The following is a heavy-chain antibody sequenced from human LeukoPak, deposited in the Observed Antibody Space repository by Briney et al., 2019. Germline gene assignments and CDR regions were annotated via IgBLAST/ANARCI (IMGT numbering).Heavy chain of an antibody. J-gene: IGHJ5*02. D-gene: IGHD3-22*01. Sequence: NASETLSLTCTVSGGSISSSSYYWGWLRQPPGKGLEWIGSIYYSGSTYYNPSLKSRVTISVDTSKNDFSLRLNSVTPADTAIYYCAKVSPRGNYYESYGGRFDPWGQGILVSVSS. V-gene: IGHV4-39*02. CDR1: GGSISSSSYY. CDR3: AKVSPRGNYYESYGGRFDP. CDR2: IYYSGST.